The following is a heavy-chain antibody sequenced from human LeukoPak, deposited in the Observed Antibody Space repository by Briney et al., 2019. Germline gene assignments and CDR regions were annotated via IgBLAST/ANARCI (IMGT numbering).Heavy chain of an antibody. Sequence: SETLSLTCSVSGDSISNFYWSWIRQPPGKGLEWIGYIDSSGSTSYNPSLQSRVTISLDTSKNQFSLKLNSVTAADTAVYSCARGQLWIDAFDIWGQGTMVTVSS. CDR3: ARGQLWIDAFDI. CDR2: IDSSGST. J-gene: IGHJ3*02. D-gene: IGHD5-18*01. V-gene: IGHV4-59*08. CDR1: GDSISNFY.